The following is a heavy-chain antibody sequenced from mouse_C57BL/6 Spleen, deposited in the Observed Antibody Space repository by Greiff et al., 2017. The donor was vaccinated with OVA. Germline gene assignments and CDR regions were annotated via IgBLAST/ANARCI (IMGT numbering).Heavy chain of an antibody. Sequence: EVQGVESGGDLVKPGGSLKLSCAASGFTFSSYGMSWVRQTPDKRLEWVATISSGGSYTYYPASVKGRFTLSRDNAKNTLYLQMSSLKSEDTAMYYCARHSDYDAMDYWGQGTAVTVSS. J-gene: IGHJ4*01. V-gene: IGHV5-6*01. CDR3: ARHSDYDAMDY. CDR1: GFTFSSYG. CDR2: ISSGGSYT.